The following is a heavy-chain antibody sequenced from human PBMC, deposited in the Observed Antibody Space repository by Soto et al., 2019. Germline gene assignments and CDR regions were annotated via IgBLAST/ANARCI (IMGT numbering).Heavy chain of an antibody. J-gene: IGHJ4*02. CDR2: ISSSSSYI. V-gene: IGHV3-21*01. CDR1: GFTFSSYS. Sequence: EVQLVESGRGQVKPGGPLRLSCAASGFTFSSYSMNWVRQAPGKGLEWVSSISSSSSYIYYADSVKGRFTISRDNAKNSLYLQMNSLRAEDTAVYYCARASMVRGPFDYWGQGTLVTVSS. CDR3: ARASMVRGPFDY. D-gene: IGHD3-10*01.